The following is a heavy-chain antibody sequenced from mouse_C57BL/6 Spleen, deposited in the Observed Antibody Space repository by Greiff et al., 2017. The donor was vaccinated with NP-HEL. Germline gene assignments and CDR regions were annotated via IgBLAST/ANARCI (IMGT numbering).Heavy chain of an antibody. CDR2: ISDGGSYT. D-gene: IGHD1-1*01. Sequence: EVKLMESGGGLVKPGGSLKLSCAASGFTFSSYAMSWVRQTPEKRLEWVATISDGGSYTYYPDNVKGRFTISRDNAKNNLYLQMSHLKSEDTAMYYCARDRLYYYGSSYDYFDYWGQGTTLTVSS. V-gene: IGHV5-4*01. J-gene: IGHJ2*01. CDR3: ARDRLYYYGSSYDYFDY. CDR1: GFTFSSYA.